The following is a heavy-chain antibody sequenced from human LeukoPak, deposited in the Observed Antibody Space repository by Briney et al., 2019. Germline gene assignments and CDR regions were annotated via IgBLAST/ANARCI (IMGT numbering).Heavy chain of an antibody. CDR1: GGSSSSSSYY. CDR3: ARGLWELPYYFDY. D-gene: IGHD1-26*01. V-gene: IGHV4-39*07. CDR2: IYYSGST. J-gene: IGHJ4*02. Sequence: SETLSLTCTVSGGSSSSSSYYWGWIRQPPGKGLEGIGSIYYSGSTYYNPSLKSRVTISLDTSKNQFSLKLSSVTAADTAMYYCARGLWELPYYFDYWGQGTLVTVSS.